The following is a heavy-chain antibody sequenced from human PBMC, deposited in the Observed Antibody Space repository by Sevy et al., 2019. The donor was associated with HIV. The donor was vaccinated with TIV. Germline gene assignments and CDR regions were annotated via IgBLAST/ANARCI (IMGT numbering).Heavy chain of an antibody. CDR2: VYYTGGT. Sequence: SETLSLTCTVSGGSINSDHWNWIRQPPGKGLEWIGYVYYTGGTNYNPSLKNRFTISVDRTKNQFSLKLTSVTAADTAVYHYARWNDFAIWGQGTMVTDSS. D-gene: IGHD1-1*01. CDR1: GGSINSDH. J-gene: IGHJ3*02. CDR3: ARWNDFAI. V-gene: IGHV4-59*08.